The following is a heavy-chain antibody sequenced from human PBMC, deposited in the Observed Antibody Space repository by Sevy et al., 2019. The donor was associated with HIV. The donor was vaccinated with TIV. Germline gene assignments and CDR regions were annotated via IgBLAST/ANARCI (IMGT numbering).Heavy chain of an antibody. J-gene: IGHJ1*01. CDR2: ISYDGSNK. V-gene: IGHV3-30*04. D-gene: IGHD2-15*01. CDR3: ARDYCRGGSCYSGYFQR. Sequence: GGSLRLSCAASGFTFSSYAMHWVRQAPGKGLEWVAVISYDGSNKYYADSVKGRFTISRDNSKKTLYLQMNSLRDEDKAVYCYARDYCRGGSCYSGYFQRWGQSTMVTVSS. CDR1: GFTFSSYA.